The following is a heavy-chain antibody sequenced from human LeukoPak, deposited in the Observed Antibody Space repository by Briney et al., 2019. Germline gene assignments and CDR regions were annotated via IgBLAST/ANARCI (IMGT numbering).Heavy chain of an antibody. CDR1: GYTFTSYD. CDR3: VAQGYNWNAYESLGYFDY. Sequence: ASVKVSFKASGYTFTSYDINWVRQATGQGLEWMGWMNPNSGNTRYAQKFQGRVTMTRNTSISTAYMELSSLRSEDTAVYYCVAQGYNWNAYESLGYFDYWGQGTLVTVSS. V-gene: IGHV1-8*01. CDR2: MNPNSGNT. J-gene: IGHJ4*02. D-gene: IGHD1-20*01.